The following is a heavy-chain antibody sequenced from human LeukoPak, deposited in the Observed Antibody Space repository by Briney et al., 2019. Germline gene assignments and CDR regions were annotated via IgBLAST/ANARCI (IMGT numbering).Heavy chain of an antibody. J-gene: IGHJ5*02. CDR2: INPNSGGT. CDR3: ARLQLWSDNRWFDP. Sequence: GASVKVSCKASGYTFTGYYMHWERQAPGQGLEWMGWINPNSGGTNYAQKFQGRVTMTRDTSISTAYMELSRLRSDDTAVYYCARLQLWSDNRWFDPWGQGTLVTVSS. CDR1: GYTFTGYY. D-gene: IGHD5-18*01. V-gene: IGHV1-2*02.